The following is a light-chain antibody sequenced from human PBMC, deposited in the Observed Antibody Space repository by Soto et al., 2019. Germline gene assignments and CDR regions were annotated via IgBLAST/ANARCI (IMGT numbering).Light chain of an antibody. Sequence: QAVVTQEPSLTVSPGGTVTLTCGSTTGAVTNDHYPYWFQQKPGQAPRTLIYDTSDKHSWTPARFSGSLLGGKAALTLSGAQPEDEAEYFCLLSYSGSRLVFGGGTKLTVL. CDR3: LLSYSGSRLV. CDR2: DTS. J-gene: IGLJ3*02. CDR1: TGAVTNDHY. V-gene: IGLV7-46*01.